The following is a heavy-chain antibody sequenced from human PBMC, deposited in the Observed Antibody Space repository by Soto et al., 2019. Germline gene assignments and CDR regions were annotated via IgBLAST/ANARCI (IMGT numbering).Heavy chain of an antibody. CDR1: GYTFTGYY. CDR3: ARDKTRGVPAAIFRRGQYGMDV. CDR2: INPNSGGT. Sequence: GASVKVSCKASGYTFTGYYMHWVRQAPGQGLEWMGWINPNSGGTNYAQKFQGWVTMTRDTSISTAYMELSRLRSDDTAVYYCARDKTRGVPAAIFRRGQYGMDVWGQGTTVTVS. J-gene: IGHJ6*02. V-gene: IGHV1-2*04. D-gene: IGHD2-2*01.